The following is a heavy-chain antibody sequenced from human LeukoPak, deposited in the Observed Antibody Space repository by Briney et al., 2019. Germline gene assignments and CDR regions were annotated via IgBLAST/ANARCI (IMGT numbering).Heavy chain of an antibody. J-gene: IGHJ4*02. CDR3: TRDWYSGNYYRFDS. D-gene: IGHD1-26*01. V-gene: IGHV6-1*01. Sequence: SQTLSLTCAISGDSVSSNSAAWNWIRQPPSRGLEWLGRTYYRSKWSSDYAVSVKSRMTINADTSENQFSLQLNSVTPEDTAVYYCTRDWYSGNYYRFDSWGQGTLVTVSS. CDR2: TYYRSKWSS. CDR1: GDSVSSNSAA.